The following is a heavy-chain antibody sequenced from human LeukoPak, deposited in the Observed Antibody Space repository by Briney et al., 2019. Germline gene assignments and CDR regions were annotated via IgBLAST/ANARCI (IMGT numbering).Heavy chain of an antibody. CDR2: ISSSSSYI. J-gene: IGHJ4*02. Sequence: GGSLRLSCAASGFTFSSYSMNWVRQAPGKGLEWVSSISSSSSYIYYADSVKGRFTISRDNAKNSLYLQVNSLRAEDTAVYYCASVGGINDYWGQGTLVTVSS. CDR1: GFTFSSYS. CDR3: ASVGGINDY. D-gene: IGHD4-23*01. V-gene: IGHV3-21*01.